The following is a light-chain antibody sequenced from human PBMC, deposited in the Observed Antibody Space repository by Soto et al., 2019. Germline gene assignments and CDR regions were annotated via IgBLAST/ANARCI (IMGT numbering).Light chain of an antibody. J-gene: IGKJ4*01. Sequence: DIPMTQSPSTLSASVGDRVTITCRASQSISFWLAWYQKKPGKAPQFLISRASSLESGVPSRFSGSGFGTEFTLTISSLQPDDFATYFFQHYSSYPLSFGGGTKVEIK. CDR3: QHYSSYPLS. V-gene: IGKV1-5*03. CDR1: QSISFW. CDR2: RAS.